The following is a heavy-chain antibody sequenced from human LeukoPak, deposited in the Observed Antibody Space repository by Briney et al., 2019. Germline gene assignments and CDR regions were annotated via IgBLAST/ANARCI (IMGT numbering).Heavy chain of an antibody. V-gene: IGHV1-69*01. CDR3: ARLPYYYNSSDYAL. D-gene: IGHD3-22*01. Sequence: SVKVSCKASGGTFSSYAISWVRQAPGQGLEWMGGIIPIFGTANYAQRFQGRVTITADESTSTAYLELSSLRSEDTAVYYCARLPYYYNSSDYALWGQGTLVTVSS. CDR2: IIPIFGTA. J-gene: IGHJ4*02. CDR1: GGTFSSYA.